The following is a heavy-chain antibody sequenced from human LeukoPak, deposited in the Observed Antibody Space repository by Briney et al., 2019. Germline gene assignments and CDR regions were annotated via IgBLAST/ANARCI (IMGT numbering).Heavy chain of an antibody. V-gene: IGHV4-59*01. CDR2: ISYSGST. Sequence: SETLSLTCTVSGASISSFYWSWLRQPPGKGLEWIGYISYSGSTNCNPSLKSRVTISVDTSKSQLSLKLNSVTAADTAVYFCARGKYSSSWSFFESWGQGTLVTVSS. J-gene: IGHJ4*02. CDR1: GASISSFY. CDR3: ARGKYSSSWSFFES. D-gene: IGHD6-13*01.